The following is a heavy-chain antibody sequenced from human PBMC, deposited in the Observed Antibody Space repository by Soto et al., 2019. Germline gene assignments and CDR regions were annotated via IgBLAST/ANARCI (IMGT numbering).Heavy chain of an antibody. CDR3: ARDYSSSTHYYYGMAV. Sequence: QVQLVESGGGVVQPGRSLRLSCAASGFTFSSYAMHWVRQAPGKGLEWVAVISYDGSNKYYADSVKGRFTISRDNSKNTLYLQMNSLRAEDTAVYYCARDYSSSTHYYYGMAVWGQGTTVTVSS. D-gene: IGHD6-6*01. CDR2: ISYDGSNK. CDR1: GFTFSSYA. J-gene: IGHJ6*02. V-gene: IGHV3-30-3*01.